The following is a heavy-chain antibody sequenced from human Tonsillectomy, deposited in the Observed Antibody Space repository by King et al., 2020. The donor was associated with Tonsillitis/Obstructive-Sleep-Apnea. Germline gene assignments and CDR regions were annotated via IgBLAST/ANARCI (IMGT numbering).Heavy chain of an antibody. CDR1: GYTFTSYG. Sequence: QLVQSGAEVKKPGASVKVSCKASGYTFTSYGISWVRQAPGQGLEWMGWISAYNGNTNYAQKLQGRVTMTTDTSTSTAYMELRSLRSDDTAVYYCARTPRVVVIAIRDDDAFDIWGQGTMVTVSS. D-gene: IGHD2-21*01. J-gene: IGHJ3*02. CDR2: ISAYNGNT. CDR3: ARTPRVVVIAIRDDDAFDI. V-gene: IGHV1-18*01.